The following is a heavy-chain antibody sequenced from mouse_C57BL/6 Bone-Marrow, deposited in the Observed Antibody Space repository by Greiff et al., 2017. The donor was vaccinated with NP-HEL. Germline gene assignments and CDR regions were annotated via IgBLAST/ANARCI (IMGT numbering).Heavy chain of an antibody. Sequence: LVESGAELVRPGASVKLSCTASGFNIKDDYMHWVKQRPEQGLEWIGWIDPENGDTEYASKFQGKATITADTSSNTAYLQLSSLTSEDTAVYYCTALIYYDYNWFAYWGQGTLVTVSA. CDR3: TALIYYDYNWFAY. V-gene: IGHV14-4*01. CDR1: GFNIKDDY. D-gene: IGHD2-4*01. J-gene: IGHJ3*01. CDR2: IDPENGDT.